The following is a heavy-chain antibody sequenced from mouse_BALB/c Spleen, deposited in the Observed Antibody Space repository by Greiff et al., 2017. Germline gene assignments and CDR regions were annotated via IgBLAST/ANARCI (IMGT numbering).Heavy chain of an antibody. J-gene: IGHJ4*01. CDR3: ARHYDDAMDY. D-gene: IGHD2-12*01. CDR2: ISSGGSYT. Sequence: EVMLVESGGGLVKPGGSLKLSCAASGFTFSSYAMSWVRQTPEKRLEWVATISSGGSYTYYPDSVKGRFTISRDNAKNTLYLQMSSLRSEDTAMYYCARHYDDAMDYWGQGTSVTVSS. V-gene: IGHV5-9-3*01. CDR1: GFTFSSYA.